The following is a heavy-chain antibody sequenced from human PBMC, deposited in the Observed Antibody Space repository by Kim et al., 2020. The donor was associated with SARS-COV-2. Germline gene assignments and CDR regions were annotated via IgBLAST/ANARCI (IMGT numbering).Heavy chain of an antibody. CDR2: IWYDGFNK. D-gene: IGHD3-10*01. J-gene: IGHJ4*02. Sequence: GGSLRLSCAASGFTFSSYGMHWVRQAPGKGLEWVAVIWYDGFNKSYADSVKGRFTISRDNSKNTLYLQMNSLRAEDTAVYYCANGEEYFGLGSYYNWGQGTLVTVSS. CDR1: GFTFSSYG. V-gene: IGHV3-33*06. CDR3: ANGEEYFGLGSYYN.